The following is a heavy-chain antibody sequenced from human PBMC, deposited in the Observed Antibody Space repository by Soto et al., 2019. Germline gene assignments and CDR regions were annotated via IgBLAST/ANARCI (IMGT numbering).Heavy chain of an antibody. J-gene: IGHJ3*02. CDR3: AKGYDSSGYADAFDI. Sequence: GGALRGSGTASGVTFSSYGMRWVRQAPGKGLEWVAVISYDGSNKYYADCVKGRFTISRDNSKNTLYLQMNSLRAEDTAVYYCAKGYDSSGYADAFDIWGQGTMVTVSS. CDR2: ISYDGSNK. D-gene: IGHD3-22*01. CDR1: GVTFSSYG. V-gene: IGHV3-30*18.